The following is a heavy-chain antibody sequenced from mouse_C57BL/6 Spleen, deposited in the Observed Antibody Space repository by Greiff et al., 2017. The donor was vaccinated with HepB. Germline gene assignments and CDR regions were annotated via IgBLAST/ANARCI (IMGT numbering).Heavy chain of an antibody. CDR1: GYTFTSYW. CDR3: ARSAIYYDYDEDYAMDY. D-gene: IGHD2-4*01. CDR2: IHPNSGST. Sequence: QVQLQQPGAELVKPGASVKLSCKASGYTFTSYWMHWVKQRPGQGLEWIGMIHPNSGSTNYNEKFKSKATLTVDKSSSTAYMQLSSLTSEDSAVYYCARSAIYYDYDEDYAMDYWGQGTSVTVSS. J-gene: IGHJ4*01. V-gene: IGHV1-64*01.